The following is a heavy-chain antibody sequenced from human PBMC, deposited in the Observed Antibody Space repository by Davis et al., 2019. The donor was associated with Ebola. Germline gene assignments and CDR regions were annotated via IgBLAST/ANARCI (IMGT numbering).Heavy chain of an antibody. V-gene: IGHV1-2*04. CDR1: GYTFTSYY. Sequence: ASVKVSCKASGYTFTSYYMHWVRQAPGQGLEWMGWINPNSGGTNYAQKFQGWVTMTRDTSISTAYMELSRLRSDDTAVYYCARDRGIVGATTAYYYYGMDVWGQGTTVTVSS. CDR3: ARDRGIVGATTAYYYYGMDV. CDR2: INPNSGGT. D-gene: IGHD1-26*01. J-gene: IGHJ6*02.